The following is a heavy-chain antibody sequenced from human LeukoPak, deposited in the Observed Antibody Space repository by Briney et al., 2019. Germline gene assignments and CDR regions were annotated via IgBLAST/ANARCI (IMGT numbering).Heavy chain of an antibody. CDR3: AREMLAAVAAQS. CDR2: IVGGAGGT. J-gene: IGHJ5*02. CDR1: GFSFSSHG. V-gene: IGHV3-23*01. D-gene: IGHD6-19*01. Sequence: GGTLRLSCAASGFSFSSHGMSWVRQAPGKGLEWVAGIVGGAGGTYYADSVKGRFTISRDNSKNTLYLQMNSLRAEDTAVYYCAREMLAAVAAQSWGQGTLVTVSS.